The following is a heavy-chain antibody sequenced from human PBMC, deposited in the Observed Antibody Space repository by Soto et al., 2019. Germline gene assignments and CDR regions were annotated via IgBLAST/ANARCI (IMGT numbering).Heavy chain of an antibody. CDR1: GGPFSSYY. Sequence: QVQLQQWGAGLLKPSETLSLTCAVDGGPFSSYYWCCIRQPPGKGLEWMGEINHRGNTKYNPSLKSQVTIAVDTSKSQFSLRLSSVTAADTAVYYCARGRPYDFWSGYSPTIYYGMDVWGQGTTVTVS. V-gene: IGHV4-34*01. J-gene: IGHJ6*02. CDR3: ARGRPYDFWSGYSPTIYYGMDV. CDR2: INHRGNT. D-gene: IGHD3-3*01.